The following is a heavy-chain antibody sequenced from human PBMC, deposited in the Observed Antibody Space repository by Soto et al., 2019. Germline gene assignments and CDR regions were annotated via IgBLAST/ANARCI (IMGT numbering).Heavy chain of an antibody. CDR2: ISGSGSTT. CDR1: GFTFSDYY. Sequence: QVHLEESGGGLVKPGGSLRLSCTASGFTFSDYYMSWIRQAPGKGLEWLADISGSGSTTYYTDSVKGRFAISRDNARTSLYLQINSLRVEDSAVYYCARSSLTYFEFWAQGPLVTVSS. V-gene: IGHV3-11*01. CDR3: ARSSLTYFEF. J-gene: IGHJ4*02.